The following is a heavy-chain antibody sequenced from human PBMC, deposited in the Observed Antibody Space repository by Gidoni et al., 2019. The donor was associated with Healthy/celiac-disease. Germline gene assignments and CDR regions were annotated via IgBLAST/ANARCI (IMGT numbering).Heavy chain of an antibody. CDR3: ARDSERIVVPNNWFDP. J-gene: IGHJ5*02. CDR2: INAGNGNT. D-gene: IGHD2-15*01. Sequence: QVQLVQSGAEVKKPGPSVKVSCKASGYTFTSSAMHWVRQAPGQRLEWMGWINAGNGNTKYSQKFQGRVTITRDTSASTAYMELSSLRSEDTAVYYCARDSERIVVPNNWFDPWGQGTLVTVSS. V-gene: IGHV1-3*01. CDR1: GYTFTSSA.